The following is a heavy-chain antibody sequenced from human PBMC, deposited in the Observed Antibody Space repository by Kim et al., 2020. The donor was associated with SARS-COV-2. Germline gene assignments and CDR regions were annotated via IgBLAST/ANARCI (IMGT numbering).Heavy chain of an antibody. D-gene: IGHD6-13*01. Sequence: SETLSLTCTVSGGSISSYYWSWIRQPPGKGLEWIGYIYYSGSTNYNPSLKSRVTISVDTSKSQFSLKLSSVTAADTAVYYCARTGGYSSSWYSRYYYYYGMDVWGQGTTVTVSS. CDR3: ARTGGYSSSWYSRYYYYYGMDV. CDR1: GGSISSYY. V-gene: IGHV4-59*13. CDR2: IYYSGST. J-gene: IGHJ6*02.